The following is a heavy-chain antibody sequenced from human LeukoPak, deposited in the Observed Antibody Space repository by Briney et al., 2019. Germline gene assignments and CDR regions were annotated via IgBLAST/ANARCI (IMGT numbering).Heavy chain of an antibody. CDR1: GDSLNNHY. J-gene: IGHJ4*02. V-gene: IGHV4-34*01. CDR2: IHAVEGT. D-gene: IGHD3-22*01. Sequence: SETLSITCTVSGDSLNNHYWDWIRPPPGKGLEWIGEIHAVEGTNYNPSLRGRVTVSLDTSKNQFSLKMSSVTAADTAVYYCTSGTDSRKLGYWGQGTLVTVSS. CDR3: TSGTDSRKLGY.